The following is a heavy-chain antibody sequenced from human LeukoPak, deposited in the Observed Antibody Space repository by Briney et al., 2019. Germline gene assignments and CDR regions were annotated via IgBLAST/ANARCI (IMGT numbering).Heavy chain of an antibody. CDR3: TRNRVAAAGDD. D-gene: IGHD6-13*01. V-gene: IGHV3-7*01. CDR1: GFTFSDFS. CDR2: IRPDGSGT. J-gene: IGHJ1*01. Sequence: PGGSLRLSCAASGFTFSDFSINWVRQAPGKGLEWVANIRPDGSGTYYVDSVKGRFTISRDNAKNSLYLQMNSLRTEDTAVYYCTRNRVAAAGDDWGQGTLVTVSS.